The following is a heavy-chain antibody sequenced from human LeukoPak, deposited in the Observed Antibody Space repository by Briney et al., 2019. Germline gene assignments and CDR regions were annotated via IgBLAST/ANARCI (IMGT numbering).Heavy chain of an antibody. D-gene: IGHD3-10*01. CDR1: GCTFSGYA. CDR3: ARDFGSPAVYYMDV. J-gene: IGHJ6*03. Sequence: PGGSLRLSCAASGCTFSGYALHWVRQAPGKGLEWVAVISDDGGDTHNADSVKGGLTISRDNSKDTLFLQMNSLRVEDTAVYYCARDFGSPAVYYMDVWGKGTTVTVSS. V-gene: IGHV3-30*04. CDR2: ISDDGGDT.